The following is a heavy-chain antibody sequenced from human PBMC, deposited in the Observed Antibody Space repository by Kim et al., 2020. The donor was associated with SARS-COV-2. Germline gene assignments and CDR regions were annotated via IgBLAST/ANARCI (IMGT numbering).Heavy chain of an antibody. V-gene: IGHV1-18*04. CDR3: ARDVDLTSGKFAADY. Sequence: ASVKVSCKASGYTFTNYGITWVRQAPGQGLEWMGWISVYNGNTNYAQKLQGRVTMTTDTSTLTAYMELRSLRSDDSTVYYCARDVDLTSGKFAADYWGQGTLVTVSS. CDR1: GYTFTNYG. D-gene: IGHD3-10*01. CDR2: ISVYNGNT. J-gene: IGHJ4*02.